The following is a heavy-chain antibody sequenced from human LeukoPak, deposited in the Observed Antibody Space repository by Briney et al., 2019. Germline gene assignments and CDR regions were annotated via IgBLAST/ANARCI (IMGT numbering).Heavy chain of an antibody. J-gene: IGHJ5*01. V-gene: IGHV3-23*01. CDR2: IGSDGTAI. Sequence: PGGSLRLYCAASGFTFKSYAMSWVRQAPGKGLEWVSAIGSDGTAIQYADSVKGRFTISKDNSKNTLYPQMNSLRVEDTAVYYCAKPGLTVPGTRWFASWGPGIPVTVSS. D-gene: IGHD2-2*01. CDR3: AKPGLTVPGTRWFAS. CDR1: GFTFKSYA.